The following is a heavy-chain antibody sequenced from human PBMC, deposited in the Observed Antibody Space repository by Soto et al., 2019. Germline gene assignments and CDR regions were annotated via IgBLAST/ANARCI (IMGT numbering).Heavy chain of an antibody. Sequence: SETLSLTCAVYGGSFSGYYWSWIRQPPGKGLEWIGYIYYSGSTYYNPSLKSRVTISVDTSKNQFSLKLSSVTAADTAVYYCAREPRGWLLDYWGQGTLVTVSS. D-gene: IGHD3-22*01. J-gene: IGHJ4*02. CDR2: IYYSGST. CDR1: GGSFSGYY. CDR3: AREPRGWLLDY. V-gene: IGHV4-30-4*08.